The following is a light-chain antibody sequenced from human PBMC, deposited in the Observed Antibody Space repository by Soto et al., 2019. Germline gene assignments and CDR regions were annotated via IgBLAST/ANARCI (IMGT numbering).Light chain of an antibody. CDR1: QSVSSY. J-gene: IGKJ3*01. CDR2: DAS. V-gene: IGKV3-11*01. CDR3: QQRSNWPPFT. Sequence: EIVLTQSPATLSLSPGERATLSCRASQSVSSYLAWFQQKTGQAPSLLIYDASKRTTSIPARFSGRGSGTEFNLPISSREPEDSAVYYCQQRSNWPPFTFGPGTKVDIK.